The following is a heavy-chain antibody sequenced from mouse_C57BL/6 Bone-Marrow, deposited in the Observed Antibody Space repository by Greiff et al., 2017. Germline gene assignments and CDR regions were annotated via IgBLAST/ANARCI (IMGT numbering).Heavy chain of an antibody. D-gene: IGHD1-1*01. CDR3: ARGRVVGYAMDY. J-gene: IGHJ4*01. V-gene: IGHV1-54*01. CDR1: GYAFTNYL. CDR2: INPGSGGT. Sequence: VKLQESGAELVRPGTSVKVSCKASGYAFTNYLIEWVKQRPGQGLEWIGVINPGSGGTNYNEKFKGKATLTADKSSSTAYMQLSSLTSEDSAVYFCARGRVVGYAMDYWGQGTSVTVSS.